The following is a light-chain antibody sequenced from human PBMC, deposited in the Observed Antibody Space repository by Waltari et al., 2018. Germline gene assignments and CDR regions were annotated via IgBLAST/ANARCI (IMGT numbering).Light chain of an antibody. J-gene: IGKJ4*01. CDR3: QQYNSYSLLT. V-gene: IGKV1-5*03. CDR1: QSISKW. Sequence: DIRMTQSPSTLSASAGDRVIISFRASQSISKWLAWYQQKPGKATKLLIYEASTLQSGVPSRFSGTGSGTDFTLTISSLQPDDFATYYCQQYNSYSLLTFGGGTKVEIK. CDR2: EAS.